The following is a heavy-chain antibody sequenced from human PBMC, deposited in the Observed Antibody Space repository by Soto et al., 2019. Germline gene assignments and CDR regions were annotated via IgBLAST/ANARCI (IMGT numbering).Heavy chain of an antibody. CDR2: INSDGGRT. V-gene: IGHV3-74*01. CDR3: ARGVRGAYGLDI. J-gene: IGHJ3*02. CDR1: GFTFSSYW. Sequence: EVQLVESGGGLVQPGGSLRLSCAASGFTFSSYWMHWVRQAPGKGLVWVSRINSDGGRTNYADSVKGRFTISRDNAKNTLYLQMNSLRAEETAVYYCARGVRGAYGLDIWGQGTMVTVSS. D-gene: IGHD2-21*01.